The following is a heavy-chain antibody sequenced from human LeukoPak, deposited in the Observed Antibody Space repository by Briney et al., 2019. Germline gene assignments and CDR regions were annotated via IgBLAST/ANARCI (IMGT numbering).Heavy chain of an antibody. J-gene: IGHJ6*03. D-gene: IGHD6-25*01. CDR1: RFTFTDYS. CDR3: ARDGSGFYYYYYMDV. V-gene: IGHV3-21*01. CDR2: ISTVSTYT. Sequence: PGGSLRLSCAASRFTFTDYSMTWVRQAPGKGLEWVSSISTVSTYTFYSDSVKGRFTISRDNRKNTLYLQMSSLSAEDTAVYYCARDGSGFYYYYYMDVWGRGTAATVSS.